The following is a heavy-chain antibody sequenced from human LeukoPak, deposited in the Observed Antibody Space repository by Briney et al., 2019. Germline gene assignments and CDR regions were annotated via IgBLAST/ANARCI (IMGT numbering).Heavy chain of an antibody. V-gene: IGHV4-39*01. CDR1: GGSISSSNW. CDR2: IYYSGST. Sequence: PSGTLSLTCAVSGGSISSSNWWSWIRQPPGKGLEWIGSIYYSGSTYYNPSLKSRVTISVDTSKNQFSLKLSSVTAADTAVYYCARIVVAGTRYFDYWGQGTLVTVSS. CDR3: ARIVVAGTRYFDY. D-gene: IGHD6-19*01. J-gene: IGHJ4*02.